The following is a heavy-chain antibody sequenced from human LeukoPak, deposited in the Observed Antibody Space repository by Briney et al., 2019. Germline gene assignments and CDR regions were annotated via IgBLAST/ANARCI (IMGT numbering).Heavy chain of an antibody. D-gene: IGHD3-22*01. CDR2: IIPIFGTA. V-gene: IGHV1-69*13. CDR3: ARDVGDSSGYYYYYGMDV. CDR1: GGTFSSYA. J-gene: IGHJ6*02. Sequence: SVKVSCKASGGTFSSYAISWVRQAPGQGLEWMGGIIPIFGTANYAQKFQGRVTITADESTSTAYMELSSLRSEDTAVYYCARDVGDSSGYYYYYGMDVWGQGATVTVSS.